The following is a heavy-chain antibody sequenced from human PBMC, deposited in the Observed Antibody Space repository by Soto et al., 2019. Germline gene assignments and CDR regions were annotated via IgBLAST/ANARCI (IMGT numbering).Heavy chain of an antibody. CDR1: GGSISSYY. CDR3: ARDRVYYYGSGRADYYYYGMDV. Sequence: SETLSLTCTVSGGSISSYYWSWIRQPAGKGLEWIGRIYTSGSTNYNPSLKSRVTMSVDTSKNRFSLKLSSVTAADTAVYYCARDRVYYYGSGRADYYYYGMDVWGQGTTVTVSS. CDR2: IYTSGST. J-gene: IGHJ6*02. D-gene: IGHD3-10*01. V-gene: IGHV4-4*07.